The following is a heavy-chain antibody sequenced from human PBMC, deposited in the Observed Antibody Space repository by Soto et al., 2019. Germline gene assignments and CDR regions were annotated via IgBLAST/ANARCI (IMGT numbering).Heavy chain of an antibody. Sequence: EVQLLESGGGLVQPGGSLRLSCAASGFTFSSYAMSWVRQAPGKGLEWVSSISSNSGYTLYTDSVKGRFTISRDNAKSSLSLQMSSLRDEDTAVYYCTRGSYGAYDYWGQGTLVTVSS. V-gene: IGHV3-21*06. CDR1: GFTFSSYA. CDR3: TRGSYGAYDY. D-gene: IGHD4-17*01. CDR2: ISSNSGYT. J-gene: IGHJ4*02.